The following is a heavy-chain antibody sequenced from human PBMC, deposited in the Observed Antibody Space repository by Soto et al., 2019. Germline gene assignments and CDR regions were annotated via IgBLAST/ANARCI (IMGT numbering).Heavy chain of an antibody. J-gene: IGHJ6*02. V-gene: IGHV4-61*01. CDR1: GGSVSSGSYY. CDR3: AREVDTAMVTDYYGMDV. Sequence: SETLSLTCTVSGGSVSSGSYYWSWLRQPPGKGLEWIGYIYYSGSTNYNPSLKSRVTISVDTSKNQFSLKLSSVTAADTAVYYWAREVDTAMVTDYYGMDVWGQGTMVTVSS. D-gene: IGHD5-18*01. CDR2: IYYSGST.